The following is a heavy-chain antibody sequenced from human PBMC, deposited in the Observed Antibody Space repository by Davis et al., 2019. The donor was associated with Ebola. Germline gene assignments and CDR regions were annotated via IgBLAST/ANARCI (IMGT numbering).Heavy chain of an antibody. CDR1: GFTFSSNS. CDR2: LYPDGTT. D-gene: IGHD3-16*01. J-gene: IGHJ4*02. V-gene: IGHV3-53*04. CDR3: ARGAWSIWDY. Sequence: GESLKISCAASGFTFSSNSMSWVRQAPGKGLEWVSLLYPDGTTFYADSVKGRFTISRHTPNNTLYLQMNSLRPEDAAAYFCARGAWSIWDYWGRGTPVTVSS.